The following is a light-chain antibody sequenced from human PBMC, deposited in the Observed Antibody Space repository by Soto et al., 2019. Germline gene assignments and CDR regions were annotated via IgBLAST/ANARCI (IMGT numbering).Light chain of an antibody. CDR1: QSVRSSS. CDR3: QQYGDSPDTDRWT. V-gene: IGKV3-20*01. J-gene: IGKJ1*01. Sequence: EIVLTQSPGTLSLSPGERASLSCRASQSVRSSSLAWYQHKPGQPPRLLIYGASSRATGIPDRFSGSGSGTAFTITLSRLEPEEFAVYFCQQYGDSPDTDRWTFGPGTKVEIK. CDR2: GAS.